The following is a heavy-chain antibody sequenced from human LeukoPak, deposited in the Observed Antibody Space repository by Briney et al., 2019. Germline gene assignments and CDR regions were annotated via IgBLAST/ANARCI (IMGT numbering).Heavy chain of an antibody. CDR2: ISGSGGST. J-gene: IGHJ4*02. CDR1: GFTFSSYA. D-gene: IGHD6-13*01. CDR3: AKAMTSSRWTGADY. V-gene: IGHV3-23*01. Sequence: GGSLRLSCAASGFTFSSYAMSWVRQAPGKGLEWVSAISGSGGSTYYADSVKGRFTISRDNSKNTLYLQMNSLRAEDTAVYYCAKAMTSSRWTGADYWGQGTLVTVSS.